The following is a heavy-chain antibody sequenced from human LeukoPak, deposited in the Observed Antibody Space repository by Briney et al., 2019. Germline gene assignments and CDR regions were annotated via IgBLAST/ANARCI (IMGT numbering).Heavy chain of an antibody. Sequence: SETLSLTCIVSSGFISSYYWSWIRQTPGKGLEWIAFINYSGRIKYNPSLQSRVSISLDTSKNHFSLQLRSVMAADTAVYYCARLIDYDNSGDPDIFDIWGQGTIVSIS. D-gene: IGHD3-22*01. J-gene: IGHJ3*02. CDR3: ARLIDYDNSGDPDIFDI. V-gene: IGHV4-59*01. CDR2: INYSGRI. CDR1: SGFISSYY.